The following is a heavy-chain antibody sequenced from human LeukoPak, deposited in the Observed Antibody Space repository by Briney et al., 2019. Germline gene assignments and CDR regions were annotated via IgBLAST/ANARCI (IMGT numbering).Heavy chain of an antibody. J-gene: IGHJ3*02. Sequence: SVKVSCKASGGTFSSYTISWVRQAPGQGLEWMGRIIPILGVANYAQKFQGRVTITADKSTSTAYMELSSLRSEDTAAYYCARDLGSTGERRYYYDSSGYYYDAFDIWGQGTMVTVSS. CDR2: IIPILGVA. CDR1: GGTFSSYT. V-gene: IGHV1-69*04. D-gene: IGHD3-22*01. CDR3: ARDLGSTGERRYYYDSSGYYYDAFDI.